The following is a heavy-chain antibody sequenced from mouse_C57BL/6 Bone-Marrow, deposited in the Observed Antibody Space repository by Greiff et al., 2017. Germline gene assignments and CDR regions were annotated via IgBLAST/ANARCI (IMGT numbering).Heavy chain of an antibody. V-gene: IGHV14-1*01. CDR1: GFNIKDYY. CDR2: IDPEDGDT. CDR3: TTSITTVENFDY. Sequence: EVQLQQSGAELVRPGASVKLSCTASGFNIKDYYMHWVKQRPEQGLEWIGRIDPEDGDTEYAPKFQGKATMTADTSSNTAYLQLSSLTSEDTAVYYCTTSITTVENFDYWRQGTTLTVSS. J-gene: IGHJ2*01. D-gene: IGHD1-1*01.